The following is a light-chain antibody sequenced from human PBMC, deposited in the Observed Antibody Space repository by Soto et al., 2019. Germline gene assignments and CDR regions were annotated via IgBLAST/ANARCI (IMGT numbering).Light chain of an antibody. CDR3: QQYNNWPIT. V-gene: IGKV3-15*01. J-gene: IGKJ5*01. CDR2: DAS. CDR1: QSVSMN. Sequence: EIVMTQSPATLSVSPGEGATLSCSASQSVSMNLAWYQQKPGQAPRLLLYDASTTAADIPARFSGSGSGTEFTLAIHSLQSEDFAVYYCQQYNNWPITFGQGTRREIK.